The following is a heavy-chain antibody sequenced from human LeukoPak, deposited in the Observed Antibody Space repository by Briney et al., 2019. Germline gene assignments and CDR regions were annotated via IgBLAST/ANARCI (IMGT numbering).Heavy chain of an antibody. J-gene: IGHJ4*02. Sequence: PGGSLRLSCAASGFTFSSYWMHWVRQAPGKGLVWVSRINSDGSSTSYADSVKGRFTIPRDNAKNTLYLQMNSLRAEDTAVYYCTRGSPQVTMGRGFIDFDYGGQGTRVTV. D-gene: IGHD3-10*01. CDR1: GFTFSSYW. V-gene: IGHV3-74*01. CDR3: TRGSPQVTMGRGFIDFDY. CDR2: INSDGSST.